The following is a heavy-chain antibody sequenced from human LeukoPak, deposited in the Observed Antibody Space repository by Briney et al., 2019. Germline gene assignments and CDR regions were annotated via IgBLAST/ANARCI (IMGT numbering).Heavy chain of an antibody. V-gene: IGHV1-46*01. CDR2: ISPSGGIT. D-gene: IGHD6-13*01. CDR1: GYTFSSYY. J-gene: IGHJ4*02. Sequence: ASVKVSCKASGYTFSSYYMHWVRQAPGQGLDWMATISPSGGITNYPQKFQDRVTMTRDTSTSTVYMELSSLRSDDTAVYYCARGGYYSSTWYYFDYWGRGTLVTVSS. CDR3: ARGGYYSSTWYYFDY.